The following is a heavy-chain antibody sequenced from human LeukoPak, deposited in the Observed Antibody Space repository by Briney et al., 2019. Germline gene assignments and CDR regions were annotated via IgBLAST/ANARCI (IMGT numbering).Heavy chain of an antibody. V-gene: IGHV4-30-2*01. J-gene: IGHJ3*02. CDR2: IYHVGST. Sequence: SETLSLTCALSGGSISSGGYSWSWIRQPPGKGLEWIGYIYHVGSTYYTPSLKSRVTISVDRSKNHFSLKLRSVTAADTAVYYCARAYYYDSSGYYWDAFDIWGQGTMVTVSS. CDR3: ARAYYYDSSGYYWDAFDI. CDR1: GGSISSGGYS. D-gene: IGHD3-22*01.